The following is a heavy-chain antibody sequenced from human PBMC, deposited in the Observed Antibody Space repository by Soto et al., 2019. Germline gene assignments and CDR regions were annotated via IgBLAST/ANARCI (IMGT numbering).Heavy chain of an antibody. V-gene: IGHV1-18*01. D-gene: IGHD1-26*01. CDR3: AREQVGACVY. CDR1: GYTFTSYG. CDR2: ISAYNGNT. J-gene: IGHJ4*02. Sequence: QVQLVQSEIEVKKPGASVKVSCKAYGYTFTSYGITWVRQAPGQGLEWMGWISAYNGNTGYAPKFQGRVTMTTDTSTSTAYMELRSLRSDDTAVYYCAREQVGACVYWGQGTLVTVSS.